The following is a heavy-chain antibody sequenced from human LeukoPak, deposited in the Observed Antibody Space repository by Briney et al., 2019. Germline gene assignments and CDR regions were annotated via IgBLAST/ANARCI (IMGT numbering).Heavy chain of an antibody. V-gene: IGHV4-34*01. D-gene: IGHD1-1*01. CDR2: INHSGST. J-gene: IGHJ4*02. CDR3: ARGTEYYFDY. Sequence: GLEWIVEINHSGSTNYNPSLKSRVTISVDTSKNQFSLKLSSVTAADTAVYYCARGTEYYFDYWGQGTLVTVSS.